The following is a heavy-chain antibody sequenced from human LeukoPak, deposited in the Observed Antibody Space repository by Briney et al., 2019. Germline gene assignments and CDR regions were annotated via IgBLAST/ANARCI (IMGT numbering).Heavy chain of an antibody. J-gene: IGHJ4*02. CDR2: IRSKANSYAT. Sequence: PGGSLRLSCAAPGFTFSGSAMHWVRQASGKGLEWVGRIRSKANSYATAYAASVKGRFTISRDDSKNTAYLQMNSLKTEDTAVYYCTSVLPGYSSGWFDWGQGTLVTVSS. D-gene: IGHD6-19*01. CDR3: TSVLPGYSSGWFD. V-gene: IGHV3-73*01. CDR1: GFTFSGSA.